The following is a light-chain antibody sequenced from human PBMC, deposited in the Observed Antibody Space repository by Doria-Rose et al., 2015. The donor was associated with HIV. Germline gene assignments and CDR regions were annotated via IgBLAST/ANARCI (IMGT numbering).Light chain of an antibody. CDR3: HQYGTSWT. CDR2: DGS. CDR1: QRFSSTY. V-gene: IGKV3-20*01. J-gene: IGKJ1*01. Sequence: IVMTQSPGTLSLSPGERATLSCRVRQRFSSTYLAWYQQKPGQAPSLPIYDGSTRATGIPDRFSASGSGTDFTLTINRLEPEDFALYYCHQYGTSWTFGQGTKVEI.